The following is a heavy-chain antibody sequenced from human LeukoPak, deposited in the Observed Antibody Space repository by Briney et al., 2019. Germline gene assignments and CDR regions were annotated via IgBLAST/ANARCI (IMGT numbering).Heavy chain of an antibody. CDR3: ARVKSVLLVDGYSYYYYGMDV. V-gene: IGHV4-34*01. CDR2: INHSGST. CDR1: GGSFSGYY. D-gene: IGHD6-13*01. J-gene: IGHJ6*02. Sequence: SETLSLTCAVYGGSFSGYYWSWIRQPPGKGLEWIGEINHSGSTNYNPSLKSRVSISVDTSKNQFSLKLSSVTAADTAVYYSARVKSVLLVDGYSYYYYGMDVWGQGTTVTVSS.